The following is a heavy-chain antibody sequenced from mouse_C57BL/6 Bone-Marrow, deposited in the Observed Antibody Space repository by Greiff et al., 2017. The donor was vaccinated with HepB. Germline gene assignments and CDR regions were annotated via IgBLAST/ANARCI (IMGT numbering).Heavy chain of an antibody. Sequence: VQLQQPGAELVRPGSSVKLSCKASGYTFTSYWMHWVKQRPIQGLEWIGNIDPSDSETHYNQKFKDKATLTVYKSSSTAYLQLSSLTSEDSAVYYCARYDYDDGGFAYWGQGTLVTVSA. CDR1: GYTFTSYW. CDR3: ARYDYDDGGFAY. J-gene: IGHJ3*01. CDR2: IDPSDSET. V-gene: IGHV1-52*01. D-gene: IGHD2-4*01.